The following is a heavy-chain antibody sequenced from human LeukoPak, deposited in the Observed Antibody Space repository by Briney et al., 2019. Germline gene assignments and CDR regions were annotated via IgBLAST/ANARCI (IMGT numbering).Heavy chain of an antibody. CDR2: MYHSGST. J-gene: IGHJ5*02. V-gene: IGHV4-38-2*02. D-gene: IGHD3-10*01. CDR1: GYSISSGYY. CDR3: ARGDYYGSGTNWFDP. Sequence: SETLSLTCTVSGYSISSGYYWGWIRQPPGKGLEWIGSMYHSGSTYYNPSLKSRVTISLDTSKNHFSLKLTSVTAADTAVYYCARGDYYGSGTNWFDPWGQGTLVTVSS.